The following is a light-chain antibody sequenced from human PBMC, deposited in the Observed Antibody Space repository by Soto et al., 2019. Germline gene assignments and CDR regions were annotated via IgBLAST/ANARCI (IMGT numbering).Light chain of an antibody. CDR2: DAS. V-gene: IGKV3-11*01. CDR1: QSVSSY. J-gene: IGKJ4*01. CDR3: QQRSNSPVT. Sequence: EIVLTQSPATLSLSPGERATLSCRASQSVSSYLAWYQQKPGQAPRLLIYDASNRATGIPARFSGSGSGTDFTLPISSLEPEDFAVYYCQQRSNSPVTFGGGTKVEIK.